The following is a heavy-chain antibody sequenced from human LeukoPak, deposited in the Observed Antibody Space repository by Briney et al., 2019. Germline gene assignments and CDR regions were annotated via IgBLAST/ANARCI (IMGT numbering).Heavy chain of an antibody. CDR2: FDPEDGET. CDR1: GYTLTELS. J-gene: IGHJ5*02. CDR3: VTRPSYYYDSSGYYYERNWFDP. D-gene: IGHD3-22*01. Sequence: ASVKVSCKVSGYTLTELSMHRVRQAPGKGLEWMGGFDPEDGETIYAQKFQGRVTMTEDTSTDTAYMELSSLRSEDTAVYYCVTRPSYYYDSSGYYYERNWFDPWGQGTLVTVSS. V-gene: IGHV1-24*01.